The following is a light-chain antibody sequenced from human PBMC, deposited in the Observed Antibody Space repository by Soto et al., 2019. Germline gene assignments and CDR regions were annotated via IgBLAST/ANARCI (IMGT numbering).Light chain of an antibody. CDR2: DVS. Sequence: QAVVTQPASVSGSPGQSITISCTGTNSDVGGCNCVSWYQQHPGKAPKLMIYDVSDRPSGVSNRFSGSKSGNTASLTISGLQAEDEADYYCSSYTSSSTVVFGGGTKRTVL. CDR1: NSDVGGCNC. V-gene: IGLV2-14*03. CDR3: SSYTSSSTVV. J-gene: IGLJ2*01.